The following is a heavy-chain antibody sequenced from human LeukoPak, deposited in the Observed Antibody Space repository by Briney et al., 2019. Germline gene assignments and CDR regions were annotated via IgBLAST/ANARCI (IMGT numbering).Heavy chain of an antibody. CDR3: ARVTRYDAPRDYWYMDV. Sequence: SETLSLTCIVSHGSISGTPYYWGWFRQSPGKGPEWIGNIHYGGTVYYNPSLKSSVTISVDPSKNQFSLNLYSVTAADTALYFCARVTRYDAPRDYWYMDVWGKGTTVTVSS. D-gene: IGHD2-21*02. CDR2: IHYGGTV. V-gene: IGHV4-39*07. CDR1: HGSISGTPYY. J-gene: IGHJ6*03.